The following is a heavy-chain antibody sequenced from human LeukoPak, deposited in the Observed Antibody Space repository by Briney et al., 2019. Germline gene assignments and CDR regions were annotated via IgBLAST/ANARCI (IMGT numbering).Heavy chain of an antibody. Sequence: PSETLSLTCTVSGGSISSSSYYWGWIRQPPGKGLEWIGSTYYSGSTYYNPSLKSRVTISVDTSKNQFSLKLSSVTAADTAVYYCARSPVVVAATTFDYWGQGTLVTVSS. V-gene: IGHV4-39*07. J-gene: IGHJ4*02. CDR1: GGSISSSSYY. CDR3: ARSPVVVAATTFDY. CDR2: TYYSGST. D-gene: IGHD2-15*01.